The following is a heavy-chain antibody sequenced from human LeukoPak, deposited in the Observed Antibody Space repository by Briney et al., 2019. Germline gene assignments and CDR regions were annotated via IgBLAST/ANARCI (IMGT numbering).Heavy chain of an antibody. CDR3: ARDSMTSIAAAGTSNLPNDY. CDR1: GYTFSNYY. V-gene: IGHV1-46*01. J-gene: IGHJ4*02. Sequence: ASVKVSCKASGYTFSNYYIHWVRQAPGQGLEWMGIINPSGGSTGCTQKFQGRVTMTSDTSTSTVYMELSNLRSEDTAVYYCARDSMTSIAAAGTSNLPNDYWGQGTLVTASS. D-gene: IGHD6-13*01. CDR2: INPSGGST.